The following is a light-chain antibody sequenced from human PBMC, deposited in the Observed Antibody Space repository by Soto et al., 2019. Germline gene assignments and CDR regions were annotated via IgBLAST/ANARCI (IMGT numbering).Light chain of an antibody. Sequence: EIVMTQSPATLSVSPGERVTLSCGASHTVGIKLAWYQQKPGQAPRLLIYGASIRAAGIPARLGGSGSGTEFTLAISSLQSEDFADYYYQQYDNWTRAFGQGTKVQNK. CDR2: GAS. V-gene: IGKV3-15*01. CDR3: QQYDNWTRA. J-gene: IGKJ1*01. CDR1: HTVGIK.